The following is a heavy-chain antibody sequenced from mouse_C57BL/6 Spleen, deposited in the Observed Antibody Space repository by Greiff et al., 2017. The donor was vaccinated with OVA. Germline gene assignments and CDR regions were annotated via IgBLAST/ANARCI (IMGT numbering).Heavy chain of an antibody. J-gene: IGHJ1*03. V-gene: IGHV1-55*01. D-gene: IGHD2-5*01. CDR2: IYPGSGST. Sequence: VQLQQPGAELVKPGASVKMSCKASGYTFTSYWITWVKQRPGQGLEWIGDIYPGSGSTNYNEKFKSKATLTVETSSSTAYMQLSSLTSEDSAVYYCARDYYSNHWYFDVWGTGTTVTVSS. CDR1: GYTFTSYW. CDR3: ARDYYSNHWYFDV.